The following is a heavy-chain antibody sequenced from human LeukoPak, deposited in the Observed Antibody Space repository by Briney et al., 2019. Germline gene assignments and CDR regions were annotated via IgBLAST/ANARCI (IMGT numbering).Heavy chain of an antibody. CDR2: IYYSGST. CDR1: GDSISSYY. CDR3: ARGGGLGAYYYYIDV. J-gene: IGHJ6*03. Sequence: SETLSLTCTVTGDSISSYYWSWIRQPPGKGLEWIVYIYYSGSTNYNPSLKSRVTISVDTSKNQFSLKLRSVTAADTAVYYCARGGGLGAYYYYIDVWGKGTTVTISS. D-gene: IGHD1-26*01. V-gene: IGHV4-59*01.